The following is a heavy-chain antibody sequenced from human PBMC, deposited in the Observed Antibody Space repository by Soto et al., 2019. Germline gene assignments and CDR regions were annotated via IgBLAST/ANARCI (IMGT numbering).Heavy chain of an antibody. D-gene: IGHD2-15*01. CDR2: IRSKAYGGTT. J-gene: IGHJ6*02. CDR3: TSHCSGGSCYYYYGMDV. Sequence: GGSLRLSCTASGFTFGDYAMSWFRQAPEKGLEWVGFIRSKAYGGTTEYAASVKGRFTISRDDSKSIAYLQMNSLKTEDTAVYYCTSHCSGGSCYYYYGMDVWGQGTTVTVS. V-gene: IGHV3-49*03. CDR1: GFTFGDYA.